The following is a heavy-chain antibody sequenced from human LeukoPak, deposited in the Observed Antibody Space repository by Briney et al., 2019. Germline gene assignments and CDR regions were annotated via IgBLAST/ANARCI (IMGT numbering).Heavy chain of an antibody. D-gene: IGHD3-10*01. CDR2: VYYSGTT. V-gene: IGHV4-59*01. J-gene: IGHJ6*04. CDR1: GGSMESFY. CDR3: ARLARLTLIRGVTAYHSLDV. Sequence: SETLSLTCTVSGGSMESFYWSWIRQSPGGGLEWIGYVYYSGTTNYNPSLRSRLTISLDTSKNQFSLKLSPVTAADTAVYYCARLARLTLIRGVTAYHSLDVWGKGTKVTVSS.